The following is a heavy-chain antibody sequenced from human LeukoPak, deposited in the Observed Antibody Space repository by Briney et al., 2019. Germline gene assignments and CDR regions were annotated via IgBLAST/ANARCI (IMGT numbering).Heavy chain of an antibody. J-gene: IGHJ4*02. CDR3: AKVGSIMNYADN. V-gene: IGHV3-23*01. D-gene: IGHD1-7*01. CDR1: GFTVSSTD. CDR2: ISGGGTTT. Sequence: GGSLRLSCAASGFTVSSTDMSWVRQAPGKGLEWVSAISGGGTTTYYADSVRGRFTNSRDNSKNTLYLQVNNLRAEDTAIYYCAKVGSIMNYADNWGQGTLVTVSS.